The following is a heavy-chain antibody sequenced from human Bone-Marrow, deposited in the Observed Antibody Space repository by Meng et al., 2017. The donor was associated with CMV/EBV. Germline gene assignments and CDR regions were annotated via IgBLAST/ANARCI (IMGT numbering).Heavy chain of an antibody. D-gene: IGHD6-6*01. J-gene: IGHJ5*02. CDR1: GYTFTGYY. CDR2: INPNSGGT. Sequence: ASVKVSCKASGYTFTGYYMHWVRQAPGQGLEWMGWINPNSGGTNYAKKFQGRVTMTRDTSISTAYMELSRLRSDDTAVYYCARSGKHSSSYNWFDPWGQGTRVTVSS. V-gene: IGHV1-2*02. CDR3: ARSGKHSSSYNWFDP.